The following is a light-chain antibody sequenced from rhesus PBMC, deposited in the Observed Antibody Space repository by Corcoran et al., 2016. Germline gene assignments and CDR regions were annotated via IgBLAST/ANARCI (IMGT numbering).Light chain of an antibody. J-gene: IGKJ4*01. CDR2: KAS. CDR3: QHGYGTPLT. CDR1: ENVNNY. V-gene: IGKV1-74*01. Sequence: DIQMTQSPSSLSASVGDRVTITCRASENVNNYLNWYQQKPGKAPKLLIYKASTLQSVVPSRFSGSGSGTDYTFTISSLQPEDVATYYCQHGYGTPLTFGGGTKVEIK.